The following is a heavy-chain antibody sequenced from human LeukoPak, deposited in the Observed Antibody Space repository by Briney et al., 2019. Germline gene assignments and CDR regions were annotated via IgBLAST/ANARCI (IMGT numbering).Heavy chain of an antibody. CDR3: ARLHSSGWYSGVYYFDY. Sequence: SVKVSCKASGYTFTSYGISWVRQAPGQGLEWMGGIIPIFGTANYAQKFQGRVTITADESTSTAYMELSSLRSEDTAVYYCARLHSSGWYSGVYYFDYWGQGTLVTVSS. V-gene: IGHV1-69*13. CDR2: IIPIFGTA. J-gene: IGHJ4*02. D-gene: IGHD6-19*01. CDR1: GYTFTSYG.